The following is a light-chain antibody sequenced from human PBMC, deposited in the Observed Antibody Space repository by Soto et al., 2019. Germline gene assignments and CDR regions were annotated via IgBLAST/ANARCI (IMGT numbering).Light chain of an antibody. V-gene: IGLV2-14*01. CDR2: EVS. CDR3: SSCTSRSTLV. J-gene: IGLJ1*01. CDR1: SSDVGGYNY. Sequence: QSALTPPSSMSGSAGQSITIPCTGTSSDVGGYNYVSWYQQHPGKAPKLMIYEVSNRPSGVCNRFSGSRCGNTAALAISGLQAEDEADYYCSSCTSRSTLVFGTGTKVTVL.